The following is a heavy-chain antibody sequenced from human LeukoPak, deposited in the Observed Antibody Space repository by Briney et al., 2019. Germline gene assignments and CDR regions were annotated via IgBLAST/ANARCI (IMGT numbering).Heavy chain of an antibody. CDR3: AREGSRWVDFDY. D-gene: IGHD1-26*01. J-gene: IGHJ4*02. Sequence: SETLSLTCTVSGGSISSHYWNWIRQPPGKGLEWIGYIYYSGSTNYNPSLKSRLTISLDTSKSQFSPKLRSVTAADTAVYYCAREGSRWVDFDYWGQGTLVTVSS. CDR2: IYYSGST. V-gene: IGHV4-59*11. CDR1: GGSISSHY.